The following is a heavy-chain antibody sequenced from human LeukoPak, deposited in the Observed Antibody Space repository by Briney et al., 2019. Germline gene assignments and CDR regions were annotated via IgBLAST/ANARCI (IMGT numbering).Heavy chain of an antibody. CDR3: AKRDSSSWWSYFDY. CDR1: GGSISSYY. J-gene: IGHJ4*02. V-gene: IGHV4-59*01. D-gene: IGHD6-13*01. Sequence: SETLSLTCTVSGGSISSYYWSWVRQPPGKGLEWIGYIYYSGSTNYNPSLKSRVTISVDTSKNQFSLKLSSVTAADTAVYYCAKRDSSSWWSYFDYWGQGTLVTVSS. CDR2: IYYSGST.